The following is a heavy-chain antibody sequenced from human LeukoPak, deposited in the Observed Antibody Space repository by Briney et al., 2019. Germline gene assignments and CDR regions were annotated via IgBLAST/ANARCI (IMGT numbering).Heavy chain of an antibody. D-gene: IGHD6-6*01. V-gene: IGHV4-39*01. CDR2: IYYSGNT. CDR3: ASRMAVRPKYYFDS. CDR1: GGSLSSCSYY. Sequence: SQTLSLTCTVSGGSLSSCSYYWGWIRRPPGRGLEWIGNIYYSGNTFYNPSLESRDTIYVDTSKNQFSLKLPSVTAADTAVYYCASRMAVRPKYYFDSWGPGILVTVSS. J-gene: IGHJ4*02.